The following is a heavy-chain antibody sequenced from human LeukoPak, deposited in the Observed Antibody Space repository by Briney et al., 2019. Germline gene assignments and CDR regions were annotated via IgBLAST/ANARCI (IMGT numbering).Heavy chain of an antibody. J-gene: IGHJ6*02. CDR1: GSTFSSYA. CDR3: ARDRDMVVRGVKYYYYYYGMDV. CDR2: ISYDGSNK. V-gene: IGHV3-30-3*01. D-gene: IGHD3-10*01. Sequence: GGSLRLSCAASGSTFSSYAMHWVRQAPGKGLEWVAVISYDGSNKYYADSVKGRFTISRDNSKNTLYLQMNSLRAEDTAVYYCARDRDMVVRGVKYYYYYYGMDVWGQGTTVTVSS.